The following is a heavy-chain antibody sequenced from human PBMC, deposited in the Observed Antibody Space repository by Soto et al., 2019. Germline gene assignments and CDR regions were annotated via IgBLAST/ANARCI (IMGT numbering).Heavy chain of an antibody. CDR1: GYTFTSYY. V-gene: IGHV1-8*01. Sequence: GASMKVSCQASGYTFTSYYINWGRQATGQGLEWMGWMNPNSGNTGYAQKFQGRVTMTRNTSISTAYMELSSLRSEDTAVYYCARVGITGTRDGMDVWGQGTTVTVSS. CDR2: MNPNSGNT. CDR3: ARVGITGTRDGMDV. D-gene: IGHD1-7*01. J-gene: IGHJ6*02.